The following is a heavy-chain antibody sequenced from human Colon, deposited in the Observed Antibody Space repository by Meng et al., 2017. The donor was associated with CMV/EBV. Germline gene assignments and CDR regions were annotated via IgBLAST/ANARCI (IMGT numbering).Heavy chain of an antibody. D-gene: IGHD3-3*01. Sequence: GESLKISCAASGFTFSSHEMNWVRQAPGQGLEWISYISSSGSTTYYADSVKGRFTISRDNAENALYLQMNSLRPEDTAVYYCAREAYDSWRYFDHWGQGTPVTVSS. J-gene: IGHJ4*02. CDR1: GFTFSSHE. CDR2: ISSSGSTT. V-gene: IGHV3-48*03. CDR3: AREAYDSWRYFDH.